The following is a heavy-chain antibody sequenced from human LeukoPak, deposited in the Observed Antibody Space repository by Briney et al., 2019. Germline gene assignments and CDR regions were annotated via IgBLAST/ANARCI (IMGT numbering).Heavy chain of an antibody. CDR2: IYYSGST. CDR1: GGSFSGYY. CDR3: ARQTAGYSSSWYGTLFDY. V-gene: IGHV4-59*01. D-gene: IGHD6-13*01. J-gene: IGHJ4*02. Sequence: SETLSLTCAVYGGSFSGYYWSWIRQPPGKGLEWIGYIYYSGSTNYNPSLKSRVTISVDTSKNQFSLKLSSVTAADTAVYYCARQTAGYSSSWYGTLFDYWGQGTLVTVSS.